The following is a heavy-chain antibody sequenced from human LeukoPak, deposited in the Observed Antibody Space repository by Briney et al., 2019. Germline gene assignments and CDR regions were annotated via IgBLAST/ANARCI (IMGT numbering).Heavy chain of an antibody. CDR2: IKQDGSEK. Sequence: GGSLRLSCAASGFTFSTYWMNWVRQAPGKGLEWVANIKQDGSEKYYVDSVKGRFALSRDSAKNSLYLQMNSLRAEDTAVYYCARAEWSNWYFDLWGRGTLVTVSS. CDR1: GFTFSTYW. J-gene: IGHJ2*01. V-gene: IGHV3-7*03. D-gene: IGHD3-3*01. CDR3: ARAEWSNWYFDL.